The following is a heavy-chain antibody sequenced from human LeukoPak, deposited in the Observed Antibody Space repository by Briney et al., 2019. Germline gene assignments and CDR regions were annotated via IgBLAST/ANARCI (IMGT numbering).Heavy chain of an antibody. CDR3: VKARGYYSTSSCFLKY. J-gene: IGHJ1*01. CDR1: GFTFSTYP. CDR2: ISSDGKTA. V-gene: IGHV3-64D*06. Sequence: GGSLRLSCSASGFTFSTYPIHWVRQAPGKGLEYVTAISSDGKTAYYADSVKGRFTISRDNSKNTVFLQMSSLSAEDSAVYYCVKARGYYSTSSCFLKYWGQGTLVTVSS. D-gene: IGHD2-2*01.